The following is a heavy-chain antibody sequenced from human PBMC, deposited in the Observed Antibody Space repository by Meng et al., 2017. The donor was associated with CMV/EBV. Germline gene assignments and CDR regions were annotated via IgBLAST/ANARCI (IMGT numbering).Heavy chain of an antibody. D-gene: IGHD3-9*01. V-gene: IGHV3-7*03. J-gene: IGHJ4*02. Sequence: GESLKISCAASGFNFSSHWMCWVRQAPGDGMEWVSNIKQDGSKKYYVDSVKGRFTISRDNAKNSLYLQMNSLRAEDTAVYYCARERVRGLKSLSYFDCGKVWGQGTLVTVSS. CDR1: GFNFSSHW. CDR3: ARERVRGLKSLSYFDCGKV. CDR2: IKQDGSKK.